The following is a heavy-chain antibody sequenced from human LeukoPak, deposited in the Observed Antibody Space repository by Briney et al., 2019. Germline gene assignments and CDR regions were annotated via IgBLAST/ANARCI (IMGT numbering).Heavy chain of an antibody. Sequence: ASVKVSCKGSGYTFTEYYLHWVRQAPGQGLGWVGYINPRDGGTSSPPNFRGRVTMTTDASSSTVYMELSRLTSDDTAIYYCAREGNGLLSKDLDYWGQGTLVTVSS. CDR2: INPRDGGT. J-gene: IGHJ4*02. CDR1: GYTFTEYY. V-gene: IGHV1-2*02. D-gene: IGHD2-15*01. CDR3: AREGNGLLSKDLDY.